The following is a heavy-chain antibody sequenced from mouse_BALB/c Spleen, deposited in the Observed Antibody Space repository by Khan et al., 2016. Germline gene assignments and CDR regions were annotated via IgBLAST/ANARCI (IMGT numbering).Heavy chain of an antibody. D-gene: IGHD2-1*01. CDR3: ARTYGNYGYFDV. J-gene: IGHJ1*01. CDR2: ISDGGAYT. V-gene: IGHV5-4*02. CDR1: GFTFSDYY. Sequence: EVELVESGGGLVKPGGSLKLSCAASGFTFSDYYMYWVRQTPEKRLEWVATISDGGAYTYYPDSVKGRFTISRDNAKNNLYLQMSRLKSEDTAMYYCARTYGNYGYFDVWGAGTTVTASS.